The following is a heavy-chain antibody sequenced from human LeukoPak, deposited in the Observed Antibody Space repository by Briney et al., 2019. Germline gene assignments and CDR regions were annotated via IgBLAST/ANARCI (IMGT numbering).Heavy chain of an antibody. Sequence: SETLSLTCTVSGGSISSYYWSWIRQPAGKGLEWIGRIYTSGSTNYNPSLKSRVTMSVDTSKNQFSLKLSSVTAADTAVYYCARDRADDFWSGSSYYFDYWGQGTLVTVSS. CDR1: GGSISSYY. CDR2: IYTSGST. CDR3: ARDRADDFWSGSSYYFDY. J-gene: IGHJ4*02. V-gene: IGHV4-4*07. D-gene: IGHD3-3*01.